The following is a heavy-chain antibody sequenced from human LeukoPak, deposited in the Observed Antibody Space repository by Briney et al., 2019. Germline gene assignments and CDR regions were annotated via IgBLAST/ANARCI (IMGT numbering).Heavy chain of an antibody. V-gene: IGHV4-34*01. CDR3: ARGRAGRGYYDSSGYYGL. CDR2: INHSGST. CDR1: GGSLSSYY. D-gene: IGHD3-22*01. J-gene: IGHJ4*02. Sequence: PSETLSLTCTVSGGSLSSYYWSWIRQPPGKGLEWIGEINHSGSTNYNPSLKSRVTISVDTSKNQFSLKLSSVTAADTAVYYCARGRAGRGYYDSSGYYGLWGQGTLVTVSS.